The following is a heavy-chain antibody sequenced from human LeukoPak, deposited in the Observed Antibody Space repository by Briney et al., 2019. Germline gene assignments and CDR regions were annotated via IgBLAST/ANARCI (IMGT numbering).Heavy chain of an antibody. CDR3: AKGEDSSGYFFLSGAEYFQP. D-gene: IGHD3-22*01. V-gene: IGHV3-30*02. J-gene: IGHJ1*01. CDR2: IRYDGSNK. CDR1: GFTFSSYG. Sequence: GGSLRLSCAASGFTFSSYGMHWVRQAPGKGLEWVAFIRYDGSNKYYADSVKGRFTISRDNSKNTLYLQMNSLRAEDTAVYYCAKGEDSSGYFFLSGAEYFQPWGQGTLVTVSS.